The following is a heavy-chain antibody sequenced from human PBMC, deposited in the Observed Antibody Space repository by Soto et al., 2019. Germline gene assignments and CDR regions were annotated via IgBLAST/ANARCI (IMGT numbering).Heavy chain of an antibody. D-gene: IGHD3-10*01. CDR2: ILNDGSNR. J-gene: IGHJ6*02. CDR3: ARDDEYSGNGMDV. V-gene: IGHV3-33*01. CDR1: GFTFSNYG. Sequence: QVQLVESGGGVVQPGRSLRLSCAASGFTFSNYGMHWVRQAPGKGLEWVAVILNDGSNRYHADSVKDRFTISRDNSNNMLYLQTNSLRAEDTAVYYCARDDEYSGNGMDVWGHGTTVTVS.